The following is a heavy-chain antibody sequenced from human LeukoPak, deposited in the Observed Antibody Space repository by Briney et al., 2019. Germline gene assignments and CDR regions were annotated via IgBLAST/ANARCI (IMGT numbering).Heavy chain of an antibody. V-gene: IGHV1-24*01. CDR1: GYTXTELS. D-gene: IGHD6-19*01. CDR2: FDPEDGEK. CDR3: AAGAGTESFDY. Sequence: ASVKVSCKVSGYTXTELSMHWVRQAPGKGLEWMGGFDPEDGEKIFAQKFQGRVTMTEDTSTDTAYMEVSSLRSEDTAVYYCAAGAGTESFDYWGQGTLVTVSS. J-gene: IGHJ4*02.